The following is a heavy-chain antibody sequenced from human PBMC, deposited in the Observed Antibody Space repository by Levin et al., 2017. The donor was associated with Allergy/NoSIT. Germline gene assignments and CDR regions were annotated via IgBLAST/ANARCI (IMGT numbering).Heavy chain of an antibody. V-gene: IGHV1-2*02. CDR1: GYSFTDFY. CDR2: INPDSGGI. CDR3: ARSLVGATFDF. D-gene: IGHD1-26*01. Sequence: GASVKVSCKSSGYSFTDFYVHWVRQVPGLGLEWMGLINPDSGGIKYAPKFQGRVTMTRDTSIRTAYMKLTRLRSDDTAVYYCARSLVGATFDFWGQGTLVTVSS. J-gene: IGHJ4*01.